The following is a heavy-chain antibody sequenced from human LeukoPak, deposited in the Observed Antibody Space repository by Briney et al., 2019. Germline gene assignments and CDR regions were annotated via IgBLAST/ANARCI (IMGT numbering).Heavy chain of an antibody. J-gene: IGHJ4*02. CDR2: ISYDGSNK. CDR1: GFTFSSYG. Sequence: GGSLRLSCSASGFTFSSYGMNWVRQAPGKGLEWMAVISYDGSNKYYADSVKGRFTISRDNSKNTLYLQMNSLRAEDTAVYYCARDRRWLQPGDYWGQGTLVTVSS. CDR3: ARDRRWLQPGDY. V-gene: IGHV3-30*03. D-gene: IGHD5-24*01.